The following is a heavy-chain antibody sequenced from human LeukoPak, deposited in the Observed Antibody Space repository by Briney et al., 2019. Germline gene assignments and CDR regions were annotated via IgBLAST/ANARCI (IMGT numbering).Heavy chain of an antibody. CDR2: IKQDGSEK. J-gene: IGHJ5*02. CDR1: GFTFSGYS. V-gene: IGHV3-7*01. CDR3: ARVGSADYDFWSGKNWFDP. Sequence: PGGSLRLSCAASGFTFSGYSMNWVRQAPGKGLEWVANIKQDGSEKYYVDSVKGRFTISRDNAKNSLYLQMNSLRAEDTAVYYCARVGSADYDFWSGKNWFDPWGQGTLVTVSS. D-gene: IGHD3-3*01.